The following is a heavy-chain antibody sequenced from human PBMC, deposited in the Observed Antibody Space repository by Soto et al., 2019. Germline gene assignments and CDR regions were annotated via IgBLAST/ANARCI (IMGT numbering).Heavy chain of an antibody. CDR3: AREGVRDSVFYYDILTGYDNWFDP. V-gene: IGHV1-18*01. CDR2: ISAYNGNT. CDR1: GYTFTSYG. D-gene: IGHD3-9*01. Sequence: ASVTVSCKASGYTFTSYGISWVRQAPGQGLEWMGWISAYNGNTNYAQKLQGRVTMTTDTSTSTAYMELRSLRSDDTAVYYCAREGVRDSVFYYDILTGYDNWFDPWGQGTLVTVSS. J-gene: IGHJ5*02.